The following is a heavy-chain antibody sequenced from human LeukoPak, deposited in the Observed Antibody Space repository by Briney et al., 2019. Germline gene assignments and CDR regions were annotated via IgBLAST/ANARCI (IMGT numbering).Heavy chain of an antibody. J-gene: IGHJ4*02. CDR1: GFTFSSYW. Sequence: GGSLRLSCAASGFTFSSYWMHWVRQAPGKGLVWVSRINSDGSSTSYADSVKGRFTISRDNAKNTLYLQMNSPRAEDTAVYYCARVSHRYSSSWSPDYWGQGTLVTVSS. CDR3: ARVSHRYSSSWSPDY. D-gene: IGHD6-13*01. CDR2: INSDGSST. V-gene: IGHV3-74*01.